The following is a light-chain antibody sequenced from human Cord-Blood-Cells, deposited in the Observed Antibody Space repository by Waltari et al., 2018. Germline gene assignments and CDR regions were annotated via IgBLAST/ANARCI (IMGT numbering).Light chain of an antibody. CDR3: SSYAGSNNFVV. J-gene: IGLJ2*01. Sequence: QYALSKLSSASGSAGQSVTLSLPRTSTDVRGSIYVSWYQQHPGKAPKLMIYEVSKRPSGVPDRFSGSKSGNTASLTFSGLQAEDEADYYCSSYAGSNNFVVFGGGTKLTVL. CDR1: STDVRGSIY. V-gene: IGLV2-8*01. CDR2: EVS.